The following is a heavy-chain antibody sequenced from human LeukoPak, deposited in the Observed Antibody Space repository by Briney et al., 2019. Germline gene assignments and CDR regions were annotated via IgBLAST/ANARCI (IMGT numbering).Heavy chain of an antibody. J-gene: IGHJ3*02. CDR3: ARGGILWFGEPDAFDI. D-gene: IGHD3-10*01. Sequence: SETLSLTCAVYGGSFSGYYWSWIRQPPGKGLEWIGEINHSGSTNCNPSLKSRVTISVDTSKNQFSLKLSSVTAADTAVYYCARGGILWFGEPDAFDIWGQGTMVTVSS. V-gene: IGHV4-34*01. CDR2: INHSGST. CDR1: GGSFSGYY.